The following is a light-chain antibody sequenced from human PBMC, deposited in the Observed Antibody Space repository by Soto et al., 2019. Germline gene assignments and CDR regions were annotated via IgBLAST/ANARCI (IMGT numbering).Light chain of an antibody. CDR1: QSVTNW. Sequence: DIQMTQSPSTLSASVGDRVTISCRASQSVTNWLAWFQQKPGKAPNLLIYGVSNLASGVPSRFSGTGSGTEFTLTISSLRPDDFATYYCQQYRDYSWTFVHGTKVEIK. J-gene: IGKJ1*01. V-gene: IGKV1-5*03. CDR2: GVS. CDR3: QQYRDYSWT.